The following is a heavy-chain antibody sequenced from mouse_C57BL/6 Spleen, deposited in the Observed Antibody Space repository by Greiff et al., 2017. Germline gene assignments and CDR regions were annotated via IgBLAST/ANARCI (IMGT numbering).Heavy chain of an antibody. CDR3: ARDFIATVVASDY. CDR2: IDPSDSYT. CDR1: GYTFTSYW. D-gene: IGHD1-1*01. Sequence: QVQLQQPGAELVRPGTSVKLSCKASGYTFTSYWMHWVKQRPGQGLEWIGVIDPSDSYTNYNQKFKGKATLTVDTSSSTAYVQLTSLTSEDSAVYYCARDFIATVVASDYWGQGTTLTVSS. V-gene: IGHV1-59*01. J-gene: IGHJ2*01.